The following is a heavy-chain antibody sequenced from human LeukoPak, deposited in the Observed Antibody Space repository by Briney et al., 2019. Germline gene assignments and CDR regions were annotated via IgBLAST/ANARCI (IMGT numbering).Heavy chain of an antibody. V-gene: IGHV3-21*04. Sequence: GGSLRLSCAASGFTFSSYSMNWVRQAPGKGLEWVSSISSSSNDIYYADSVKGRFTISRDNSKNTLYLQMNSLRAEDTAVYYCAKWGCSGGSCYPFDYWGQGTLVTVSS. CDR2: ISSSSNDI. CDR3: AKWGCSGGSCYPFDY. J-gene: IGHJ4*02. CDR1: GFTFSSYS. D-gene: IGHD2-15*01.